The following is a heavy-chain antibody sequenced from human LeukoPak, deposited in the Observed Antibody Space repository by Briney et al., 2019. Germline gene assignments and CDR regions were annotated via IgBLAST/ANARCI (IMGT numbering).Heavy chain of an antibody. J-gene: IGHJ4*02. Sequence: SETLSLTCTVSGGSVSSSSYYWGWIRQPPGKGLEWIGSIYYSGSTYYNPSLKSRVTISVDTSKNQFSLKLSSVTAADTAVYYCARHERWLQRSFDYWGQGTLVTVSS. CDR1: GGSVSSSSYY. V-gene: IGHV4-39*01. CDR2: IYYSGST. D-gene: IGHD5-24*01. CDR3: ARHERWLQRSFDY.